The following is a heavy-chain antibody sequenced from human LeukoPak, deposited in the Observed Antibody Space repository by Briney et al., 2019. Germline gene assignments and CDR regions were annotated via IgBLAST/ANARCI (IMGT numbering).Heavy chain of an antibody. CDR3: ARDRYSGYDAFDI. J-gene: IGHJ3*02. Sequence: GGSLRLSCAASGFTFSSYAMNWVRKAPGKGLEWVAVISYDGSNKYYADSVKGRFTISRDNSKNTLYLQMNSLRAEDTAVYYCARDRYSGYDAFDIWGQGTMVTVSS. CDR1: GFTFSSYA. CDR2: ISYDGSNK. D-gene: IGHD5-12*01. V-gene: IGHV3-30*04.